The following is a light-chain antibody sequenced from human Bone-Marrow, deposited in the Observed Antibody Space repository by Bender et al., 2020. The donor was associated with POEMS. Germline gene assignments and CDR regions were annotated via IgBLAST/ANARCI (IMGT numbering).Light chain of an antibody. CDR1: SSDIGGYNY. Sequence: QSALTQPASASGSPGQSVTISCTGTSSDIGGYNYVSWYQQHPGKAPKLMIYDVSDRPSGVSNRFSGSKSGNTASLTISGLQPEDEADYYCSSYTSSRTWVFGGGTKLTVL. J-gene: IGLJ3*02. V-gene: IGLV2-14*01. CDR2: DVS. CDR3: SSYTSSRTWV.